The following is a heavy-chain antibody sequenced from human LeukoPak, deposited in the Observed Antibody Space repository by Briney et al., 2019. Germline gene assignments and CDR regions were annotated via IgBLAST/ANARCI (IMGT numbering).Heavy chain of an antibody. J-gene: IGHJ4*02. D-gene: IGHD3-22*01. CDR3: ANANYYDSSGYELFDF. V-gene: IGHV3-23*01. CDR2: ISGSGGSR. CDR1: GFTFSSHA. Sequence: GGSLRLSCAASGFTFSSHAMSWVRQAPGKGLEWVSTISGSGGSRYYADSVEGRFTISRDNSKNTLYLQMNSLRAEDTAVYYCANANYYDSSGYELFDFWGQGTLVTVSS.